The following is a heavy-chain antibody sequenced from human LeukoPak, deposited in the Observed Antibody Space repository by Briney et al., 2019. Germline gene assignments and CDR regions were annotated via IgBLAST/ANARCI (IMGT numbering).Heavy chain of an antibody. V-gene: IGHV4-4*07. CDR2: IYTSGST. CDR3: ARGASSGSYWDMRAEYFRH. J-gene: IGHJ1*01. Sequence: PSETLSLTCTVSGGSLSHYYWSWIRQPAGKAMEWIGHIYTSGSTNYNPSLKRRVTISLDGSKNQLSLVLTSVTAADTAVYYCARGASSGSYWDMRAEYFRHWGQGTLVTVSS. CDR1: GGSLSHYY. D-gene: IGHD3-10*01.